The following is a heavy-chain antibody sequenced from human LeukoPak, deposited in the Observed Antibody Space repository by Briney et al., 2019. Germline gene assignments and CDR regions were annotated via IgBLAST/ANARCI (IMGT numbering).Heavy chain of an antibody. CDR2: IGATDKYM. J-gene: IGHJ4*02. Sequence: GGSLRLSCTASGFTFINYGINWVRQSPGKGLEWLSSIGATDKYMYYSDSLKGRFTISRDNAKNSVYLQMNSLRADDTGVYYCARDQGTLGWPIDFWGQGTLVTVSS. D-gene: IGHD6-19*01. CDR1: GFTFINYG. V-gene: IGHV3-21*01. CDR3: ARDQGTLGWPIDF.